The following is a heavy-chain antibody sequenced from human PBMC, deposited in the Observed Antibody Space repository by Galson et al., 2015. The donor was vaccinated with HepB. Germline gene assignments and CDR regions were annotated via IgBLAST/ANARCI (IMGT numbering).Heavy chain of an antibody. Sequence: TLSLTCTVSGGSISSGDYYWSWIRQPPGEGLEWIGYIYYSGSTYYNPSLKSRVTISVDTSKNQFSLKLTYVTAADNTVYYCARERYDSSGYYYTGPSYYFDYWGQGTLVTVSS. D-gene: IGHD3-22*01. J-gene: IGHJ4*02. CDR1: GGSISSGDYY. V-gene: IGHV4-30-4*01. CDR3: ARERYDSSGYYYTGPSYYFDY. CDR2: IYYSGST.